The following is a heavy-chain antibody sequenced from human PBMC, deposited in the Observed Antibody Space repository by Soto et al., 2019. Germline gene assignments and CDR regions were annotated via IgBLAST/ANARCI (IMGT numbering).Heavy chain of an antibody. V-gene: IGHV1-46*01. J-gene: IGHJ5*02. CDR2: INPSGGST. Sequence: ASVKVSCKASGYTFTSYYMHWVRRAPGQGLEWMGIINPSGGSTSYAQKFQGRVTMTRDTSTSTVYMELSSLRSEDTAVYYCARALAARLDWFDPWGQGTLVTVSS. CDR1: GYTFTSYY. CDR3: ARALAARLDWFDP. D-gene: IGHD6-6*01.